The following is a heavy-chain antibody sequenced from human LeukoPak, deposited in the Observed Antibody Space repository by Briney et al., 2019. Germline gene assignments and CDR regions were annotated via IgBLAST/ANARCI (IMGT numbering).Heavy chain of an antibody. J-gene: IGHJ4*02. D-gene: IGHD3-9*01. V-gene: IGHV4-59*01. Sequence: SETLSLTCTVSGGSISSYYWSWIRQPPGKGLEWIGYIYYSGSTNYNPSLKSRVTISVDTSKNQFSLKLSSVTAADTAVYYCARAIFYFDYWGQGTLVTVSS. CDR3: ARAIFYFDY. CDR2: IYYSGST. CDR1: GGSISSYY.